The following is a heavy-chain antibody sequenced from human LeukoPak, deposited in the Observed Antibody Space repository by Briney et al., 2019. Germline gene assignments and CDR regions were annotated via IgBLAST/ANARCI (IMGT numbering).Heavy chain of an antibody. D-gene: IGHD6-13*01. Sequence: GGSLRLSCAASGFTFSSYAMHWVRQAPGKGLEYVSAISSNGGSTYYANSVKGRFTISRDNSKNTLYLQMNSLRAEDTAVYYCAKDPRALYSSSWGVFDYWGQGTLVTVSS. CDR3: AKDPRALYSSSWGVFDY. CDR2: ISSNGGST. CDR1: GFTFSSYA. J-gene: IGHJ4*02. V-gene: IGHV3-64*01.